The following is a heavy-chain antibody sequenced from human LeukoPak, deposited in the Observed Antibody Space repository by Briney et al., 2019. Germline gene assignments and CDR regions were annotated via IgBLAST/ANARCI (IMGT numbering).Heavy chain of an antibody. CDR2: INPDSGDT. V-gene: IGHV1-2*02. Sequence: ASVKVSCKASGYTFTGFYVHWVRQAPGQGLEWMGWINPDSGDTEYQQKFQGRVTMTRDTSIATVYMEMTRLTHDDTAVYYCARDRGPSADSGIYYQYYFTFWGQGTLVTVSS. CDR1: GYTFTGFY. D-gene: IGHD3-10*01. J-gene: IGHJ4*02. CDR3: ARDRGPSADSGIYYQYYFTF.